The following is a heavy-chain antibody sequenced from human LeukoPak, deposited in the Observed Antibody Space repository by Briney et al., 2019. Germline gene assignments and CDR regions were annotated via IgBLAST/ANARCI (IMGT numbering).Heavy chain of an antibody. D-gene: IGHD5-18*01. Sequence: EASVKVSCKASGCTFTSYAISWVRQAPGQGLEWMGRIIPIFGTTNYAQKFQGRVTITTDESTSTAYMELSSLRSEDTAVYYCARDLRQVDTAMATEYNWFDPWGQGTLVTVSS. CDR3: ARDLRQVDTAMATEYNWFDP. CDR1: GCTFTSYA. V-gene: IGHV1-69*05. CDR2: IIPIFGTT. J-gene: IGHJ5*02.